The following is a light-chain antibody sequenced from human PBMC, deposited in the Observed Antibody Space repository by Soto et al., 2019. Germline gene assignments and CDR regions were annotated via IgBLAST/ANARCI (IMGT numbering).Light chain of an antibody. Sequence: QSALTQPPSASGSPGRSVTISCTGTSSDVGGYNYVSWYQQHPGKAPKLMIYEVTKRPSGVPDRFSGSKSGNTASLTVSGLQAEDEAEYYCSSFAGSNNYVFGTGTKLTVL. CDR3: SSFAGSNNYV. CDR1: SSDVGGYNY. V-gene: IGLV2-8*01. CDR2: EVT. J-gene: IGLJ1*01.